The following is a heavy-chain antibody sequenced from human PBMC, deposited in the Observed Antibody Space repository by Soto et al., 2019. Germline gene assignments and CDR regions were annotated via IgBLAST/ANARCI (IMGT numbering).Heavy chain of an antibody. V-gene: IGHV1-46*03. CDR1: GYTFTSYY. Sequence: ASVKVSCKASGYTFTSYYMHWVRQAPGQGLEWMGIINPSGGGTSYAQKFQGRVTMTRDTSTSTVYMELSSLRSEDTAVYYCASSITYLGFDPWGQGTLVTVSS. CDR3: ASSITYLGFDP. J-gene: IGHJ5*02. CDR2: INPSGGGT. D-gene: IGHD3-3*01.